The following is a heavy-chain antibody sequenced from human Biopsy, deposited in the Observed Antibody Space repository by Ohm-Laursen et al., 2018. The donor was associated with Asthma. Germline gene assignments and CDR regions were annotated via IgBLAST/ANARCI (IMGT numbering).Heavy chain of an antibody. D-gene: IGHD6-13*01. J-gene: IGHJ6*02. CDR1: SGSGGYMRSGNYY. CDR2: IYYSGTT. CDR3: VRGSSSWHHGPFHYYYGLDV. V-gene: IGHV4-39*01. Sequence: TLSLTCSLSSGSGGYMRSGNYYWGWIRQPPGKGLEWIGSIYYSGTTYYNPSLGSRVTVSAPTSKNKFSLNLISATAADTAVYYCVRGSSSWHHGPFHYYYGLDVWGQGTTATVSS.